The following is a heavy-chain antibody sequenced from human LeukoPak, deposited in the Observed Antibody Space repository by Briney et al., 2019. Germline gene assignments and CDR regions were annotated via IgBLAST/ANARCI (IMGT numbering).Heavy chain of an antibody. CDR2: ISHTSDVI. CDR3: TRASPSGYDY. V-gene: IGHV3-48*02. CDR1: GFTFSTYG. J-gene: IGHJ4*02. Sequence: GGSLRLSCAASGFTFSTYGMNWVRQAPGQGLEWVSYISHTSDVIYYPDSVKGRFTISRDNAKNSLYLQMNSLRDEDTAVYYCTRASPSGYDYWGQGTLVTVSS. D-gene: IGHD3-22*01.